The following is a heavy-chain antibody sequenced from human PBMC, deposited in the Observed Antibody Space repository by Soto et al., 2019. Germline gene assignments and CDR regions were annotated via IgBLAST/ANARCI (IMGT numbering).Heavy chain of an antibody. Sequence: QVQLVQSGAEVKKPGASVKVSCKASGYTFTSYGISWVRQAPGQGLEWMGWISAYNGNTNYAQKLQGRVTMTTDTSTSTAYMELRSLRSDDTAVYYCARDSRYRPCSGGSCSDAFDIWGQGTMVTVSS. D-gene: IGHD2-15*01. V-gene: IGHV1-18*01. CDR3: ARDSRYRPCSGGSCSDAFDI. J-gene: IGHJ3*02. CDR2: ISAYNGNT. CDR1: GYTFTSYG.